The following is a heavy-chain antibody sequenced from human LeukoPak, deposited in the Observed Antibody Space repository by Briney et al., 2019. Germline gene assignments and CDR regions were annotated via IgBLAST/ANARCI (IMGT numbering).Heavy chain of an antibody. CDR1: GESISGFY. D-gene: IGHD2-21*01. Sequence: SETLSLTCAVSGESISGFYWTWIRQPPGKGLEWIGYIYYSGSTNYNPSLKSRVTISVDTSKNQFSLKLSSVTAADTAVYYCARGVVIAPQTFDYWGQGTLVTVSS. J-gene: IGHJ4*02. CDR2: IYYSGST. CDR3: ARGVVIAPQTFDY. V-gene: IGHV4-59*01.